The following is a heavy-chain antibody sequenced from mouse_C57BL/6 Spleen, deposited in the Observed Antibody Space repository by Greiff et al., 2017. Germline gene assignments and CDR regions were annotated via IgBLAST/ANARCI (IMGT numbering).Heavy chain of an antibody. Sequence: QVQLQQPGAELVRPGTSVKLSCKASGYTFTSYWMHWVKQRPGQGLEWIGVIDPSDSYTNYNQKFKGKATLTVDTSSSTAYMQLSSLTSEDSAVYYCARNLGITTVVERCAYWGQGTLVTVSA. V-gene: IGHV1-59*01. CDR2: IDPSDSYT. CDR3: ARNLGITTVVERCAY. D-gene: IGHD1-1*01. CDR1: GYTFTSYW. J-gene: IGHJ3*01.